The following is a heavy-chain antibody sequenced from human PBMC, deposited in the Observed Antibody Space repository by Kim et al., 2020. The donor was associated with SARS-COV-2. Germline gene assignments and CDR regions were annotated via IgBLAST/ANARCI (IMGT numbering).Heavy chain of an antibody. D-gene: IGHD2-2*01. J-gene: IGHJ4*02. V-gene: IGHV3-66*01. CDR3: APFSSKDY. Sequence: GGSTYYAASVQGRFTISRDNSKNMLYLQMNSLRDEDTAVYYCAPFSSKDYWGQGTLVTVSS. CDR2: GGST.